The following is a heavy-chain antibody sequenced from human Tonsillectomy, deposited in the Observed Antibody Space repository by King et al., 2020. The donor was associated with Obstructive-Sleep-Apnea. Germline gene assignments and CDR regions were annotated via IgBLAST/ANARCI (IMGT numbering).Heavy chain of an antibody. V-gene: IGHV4-34*01. CDR1: GGSFSGYY. CDR3: ARDAGDSSGYYDFDY. CDR2: INHSGST. D-gene: IGHD3-22*01. Sequence: VQLQQWGAGLLKPSETLSLTCAVYGGSFSGYYWSGIRQPPGKGLEWMGEINHSGSTNYNPSLKSRVTISVDTSKNQFSLMLSSVTAADTAVYDCARDAGDSSGYYDFDYWGQGTLVTVSS. J-gene: IGHJ4*02.